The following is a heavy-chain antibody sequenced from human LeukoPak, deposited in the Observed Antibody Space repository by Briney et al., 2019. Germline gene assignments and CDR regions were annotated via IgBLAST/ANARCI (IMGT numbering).Heavy chain of an antibody. CDR3: ARHSPVDGNWPRRLAY. J-gene: IGHJ4*02. CDR2: IYYSGRT. D-gene: IGHD6-19*01. V-gene: IGHV4-39*01. CDR1: GGSISSSPYY. Sequence: SETLSLTCILFGGSISSSPYYWGWIRQPPGKGLEWIGNIYYSGRTYYTPSLKTRVTISVDTSKNQFSLTLPSVTAAHTAVYFCARHSPVDGNWPRRLAYGSQGSLVTVS.